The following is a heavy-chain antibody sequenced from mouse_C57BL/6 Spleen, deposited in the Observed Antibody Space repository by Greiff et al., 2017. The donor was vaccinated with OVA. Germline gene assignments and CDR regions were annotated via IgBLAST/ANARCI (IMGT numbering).Heavy chain of an antibody. CDR1: GYPFTDHT. CDR3: ARSPYYYGSSYYYAMDY. V-gene: IGHV1-78*01. D-gene: IGHD1-1*01. Sequence: VQLQQSDAELVKPGASVKISCKVSGYPFTDHTIHWMKQRPEQGLEWIGYIYPRDGSTKYNEKFKGKATLTADKSSSTAYMQLNSLTSEDSAVYFCARSPYYYGSSYYYAMDYWGQGTSVTVSS. CDR2: IYPRDGST. J-gene: IGHJ4*01.